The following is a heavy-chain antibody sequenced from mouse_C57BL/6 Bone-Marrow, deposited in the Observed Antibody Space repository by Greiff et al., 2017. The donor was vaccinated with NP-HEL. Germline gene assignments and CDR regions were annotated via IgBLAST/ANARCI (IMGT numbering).Heavy chain of an antibody. J-gene: IGHJ1*03. V-gene: IGHV1-59*01. CDR1: GYTFTSYW. Sequence: QVQLQQPGAELVRPGTSVKLSCKASGYTFTSYWMHWVKQRPGQGLEWIGVIDPSDSYTNYNQKFKGKATLTVDTSSSPAYMQLSSLTSEDSAVYYCARSRLRRWWYFDVWGTGTTVTVSS. D-gene: IGHD2-4*01. CDR2: IDPSDSYT. CDR3: ARSRLRRWWYFDV.